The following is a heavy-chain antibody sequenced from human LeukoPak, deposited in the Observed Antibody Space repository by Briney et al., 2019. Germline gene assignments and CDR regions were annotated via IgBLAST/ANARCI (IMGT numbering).Heavy chain of an antibody. CDR1: GYSISSGYY. J-gene: IGHJ4*02. Sequence: PSETLSLTCAVSGYSISSGYYWGWIRQPPGKGVEWIGSMHHSGKAYYNPSLRSRVTISLDTSKNQLSVNLTSVTAADTAVYYCAREWYCSSTSCHYYFEYWGQGTLVTVSS. CDR2: MHHSGKA. V-gene: IGHV4-38-2*02. CDR3: AREWYCSSTSCHYYFEY. D-gene: IGHD2-2*01.